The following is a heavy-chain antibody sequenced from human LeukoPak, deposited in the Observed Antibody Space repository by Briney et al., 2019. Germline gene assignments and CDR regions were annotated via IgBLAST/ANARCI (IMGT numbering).Heavy chain of an antibody. J-gene: IGHJ3*02. CDR3: AREPQLEGAFDI. CDR1: GFTFSSYS. V-gene: IGHV3-21*01. Sequence: PGGSLRLSCAASGFTFSSYSMNWVRQAPGKGLEWVSSISSSSSYIYYADSVKGRFTISRDNAKNSLYLQMNSLRAEDTAVYYCAREPQLEGAFDIWGQGTMVTVSS. CDR2: ISSSSSYI. D-gene: IGHD6-6*01.